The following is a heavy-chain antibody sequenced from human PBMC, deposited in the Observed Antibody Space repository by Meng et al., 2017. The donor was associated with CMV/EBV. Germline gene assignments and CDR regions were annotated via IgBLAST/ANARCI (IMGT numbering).Heavy chain of an antibody. D-gene: IGHD3-3*01. J-gene: IGHJ4*02. CDR1: GFTFSSYW. Sequence: GGSLRLSCAASGFTFSSYWMSWVRQAPGKGLEWVANIKQDGSEEYYVDSVKGRFTISRDNAKNSLYLQMNSLRAEDTAVYYCARGLEWLLLGIFDYWGQGTLVTVSS. CDR2: IKQDGSEE. CDR3: ARGLEWLLLGIFDY. V-gene: IGHV3-7*04.